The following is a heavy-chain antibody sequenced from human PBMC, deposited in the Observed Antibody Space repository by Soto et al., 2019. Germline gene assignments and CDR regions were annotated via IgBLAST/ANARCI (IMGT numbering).Heavy chain of an antibody. Sequence: GESLKISCKGSGYSFTSYWIGWVRQMPGKGLEWMGIIYPGDSDTRYSPSFQGQVTISADKSISTAYLQWSSLEASDTAMYYCASLPNPELRYYYGMDVWGQGTTVTVSS. V-gene: IGHV5-51*01. CDR3: ASLPNPELRYYYGMDV. J-gene: IGHJ6*02. D-gene: IGHD1-7*01. CDR2: IYPGDSDT. CDR1: GYSFTSYW.